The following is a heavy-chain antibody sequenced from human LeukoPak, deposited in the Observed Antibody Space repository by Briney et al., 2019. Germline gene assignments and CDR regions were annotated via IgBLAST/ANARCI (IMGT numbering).Heavy chain of an antibody. CDR1: GFTFSSYG. J-gene: IGHJ3*02. D-gene: IGHD3-22*01. CDR2: IWYDGSNK. V-gene: IGHV3-33*01. Sequence: GGSLRLSCAVSGFTFSSYGMHWVRQAPGKGLEWVAVIWYDGSNKYYADSVKGRFTISRDNSKNTLYLQMNSLRAEDTAVYYCARFPRYYYDSSGSPGAFDIWGQGTMVTVSS. CDR3: ARFPRYYYDSSGSPGAFDI.